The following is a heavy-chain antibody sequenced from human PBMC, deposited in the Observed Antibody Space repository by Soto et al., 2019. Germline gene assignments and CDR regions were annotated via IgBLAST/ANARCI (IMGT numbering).Heavy chain of an antibody. CDR2: IYYSGNT. Sequence: KPSETLSLTCTVSGGSVSSGPYYWSWIRQPPGKGLEWIGYIYYSGNTNYNPTLKSRVTISVDTSKNQFSLKLSSVTAADTAVYYCARGGRHDDSSGYGSLGYWGRNPGHRSS. CDR1: GGSVSSGPYY. D-gene: IGHD3-22*01. CDR3: ARGGRHDDSSGYGSLGY. J-gene: IGHJ4*01. V-gene: IGHV4-61*01.